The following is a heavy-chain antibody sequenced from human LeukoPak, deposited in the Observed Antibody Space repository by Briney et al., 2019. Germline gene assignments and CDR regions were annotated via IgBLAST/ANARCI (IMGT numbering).Heavy chain of an antibody. Sequence: SETLSLTCTVSGGSISSYYWSWIRQPPGKGLEWIGYIYYSGSTNYNPSLKSRVTISVDTSKNQFSLKLSSVTAADTAVYYCARDQPRNVIVGATTDYWGQGTLVTVSS. J-gene: IGHJ4*02. CDR2: IYYSGST. CDR1: GGSISSYY. V-gene: IGHV4-59*01. D-gene: IGHD1-26*01. CDR3: ARDQPRNVIVGATTDY.